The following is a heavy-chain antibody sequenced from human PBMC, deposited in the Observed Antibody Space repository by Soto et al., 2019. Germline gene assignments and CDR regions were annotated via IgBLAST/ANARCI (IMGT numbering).Heavy chain of an antibody. V-gene: IGHV5-51*01. CDR1: GDTFTSHW. D-gene: IGHD3-10*01. J-gene: IGHJ3*02. CDR3: VRPQAKELGTIRGAFDI. Sequence: GESLKISCKGSGDTFTSHWIAWVRQMPGKGLELMGLIYPADSDTRYSPSFEGQVTISVDKSISTAYLQWSSLKASDTAMYYCVRPQAKELGTIRGAFDIWGQGTKVTVSS. CDR2: IYPADSDT.